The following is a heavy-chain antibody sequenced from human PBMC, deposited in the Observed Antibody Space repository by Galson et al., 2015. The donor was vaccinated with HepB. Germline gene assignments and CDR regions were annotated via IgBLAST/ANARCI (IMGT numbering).Heavy chain of an antibody. J-gene: IGHJ4*02. CDR2: IWYDGSNK. CDR3: AKYEYYGSGSYPSFDY. CDR1: GFTFSSYG. Sequence: SLRLSCAASGFTFSSYGMHWVRQAPGKGLEWVAVIWYDGSNKYYADSVKGRFTISRDNSKNTLYLQMNSLRAEDTAVYYRAKYEYYGSGSYPSFDYWGQGTLVTVSS. V-gene: IGHV3-33*06. D-gene: IGHD3-10*01.